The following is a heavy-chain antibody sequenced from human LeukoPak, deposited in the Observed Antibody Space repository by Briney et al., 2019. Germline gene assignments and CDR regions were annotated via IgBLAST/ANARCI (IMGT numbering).Heavy chain of an antibody. CDR3: ARGQPGLWYGGTNWFDP. Sequence: PGGSLRLSCAASGFSFSSHGMNWVRQAPGKGLEWVSYISSSASISYYGESVRGRFTISRDNARNSVYLQMNNLRVDDTAVYYCARGQPGLWYGGTNWFDPWGQGTLVTVSS. D-gene: IGHD3-10*01. CDR2: ISSSASIS. CDR1: GFSFSSHG. J-gene: IGHJ5*02. V-gene: IGHV3-48*04.